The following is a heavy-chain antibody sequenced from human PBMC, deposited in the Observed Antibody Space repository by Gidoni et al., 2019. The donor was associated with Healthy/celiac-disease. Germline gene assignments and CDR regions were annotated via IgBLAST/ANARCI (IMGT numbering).Heavy chain of an antibody. D-gene: IGHD3-16*01. CDR2: IYYSGST. Sequence: QLQLQESVPGLVKPSATLSLTCTVSGGSISSRSYYWGWIRQPPGTGLEWIGSIYYSGSTYYNPSLKTRVTISVETSKNQFSLKLSSVTAADTAVYYCARHGIDRGSLVWFDPWGQGTLVTVSS. J-gene: IGHJ5*02. V-gene: IGHV4-39*01. CDR1: GGSISSRSYY. CDR3: ARHGIDRGSLVWFDP.